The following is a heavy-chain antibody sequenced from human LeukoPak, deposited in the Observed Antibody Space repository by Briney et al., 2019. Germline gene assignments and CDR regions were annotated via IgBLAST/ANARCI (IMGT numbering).Heavy chain of an antibody. CDR2: ISDDGSSA. V-gene: IGHV3-74*01. J-gene: IGHJ4*02. CDR1: GFTFGNYW. D-gene: IGHD2-2*03. CDR3: VSGYCSSTTCYRGAF. Sequence: GGSLRPSCAASGFTFGNYWMHWVRQAPGKGLLWVSRISDDGSSANYADSVQGRFTISRDNAKNTVYLRMHSLRAEDTAVYYCVSGYCSSTTCYRGAFWGQGTLVTVSS.